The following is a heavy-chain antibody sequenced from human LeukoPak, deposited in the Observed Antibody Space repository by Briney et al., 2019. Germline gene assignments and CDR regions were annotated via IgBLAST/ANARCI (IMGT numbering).Heavy chain of an antibody. CDR2: IYYSGST. CDR3: ARGNGISFDY. V-gene: IGHV4-59*12. Sequence: SETLSLTCTVSGGFINNYYWSWIRQPPGKGLEWIGYIYYSGSTNYDPSLKSRVTISVDTSKNQFSLRLSSVTAADTAVYYCARGNGISFDYWGQGTLVTVSS. J-gene: IGHJ4*02. CDR1: GGFINNYY. D-gene: IGHD3-9*01.